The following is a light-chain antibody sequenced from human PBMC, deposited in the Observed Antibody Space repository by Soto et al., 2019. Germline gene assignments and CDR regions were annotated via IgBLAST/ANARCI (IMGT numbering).Light chain of an antibody. V-gene: IGKV1-5*01. J-gene: IGKJ1*01. CDR1: QSIVRW. CDR2: DVS. CDR3: QQYDTYWT. Sequence: DIQMTQSPSTLSASVGDRVTIPCRASQSIVRWMAWYQQKPGKAPKLLIYDVSSLESGVPSRFSGSGSGTEFTLTISSLQPDDFATYYCQQYDTYWTFGQGTKVDI.